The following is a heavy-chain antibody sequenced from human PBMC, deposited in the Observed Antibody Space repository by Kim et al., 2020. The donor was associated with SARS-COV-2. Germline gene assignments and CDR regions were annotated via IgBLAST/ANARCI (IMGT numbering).Heavy chain of an antibody. CDR3: AREQTAGFYNY. V-gene: IGHV1-46*04. CDR2: INPSGVKT. Sequence: ASVKVSCKASGYIFTSYHMHWVRQAPGQGLEWMGIINPSGVKTYYAQKLQGRITVTTDTSANTVYMQLSSLTSEDTAMYYCAREQTAGFYNYWGQGTLVTVSS. CDR1: GYIFTSYH. J-gene: IGHJ4*02. D-gene: IGHD3-9*01.